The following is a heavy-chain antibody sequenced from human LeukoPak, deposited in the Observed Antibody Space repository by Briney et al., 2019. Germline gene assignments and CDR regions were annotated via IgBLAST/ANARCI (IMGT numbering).Heavy chain of an antibody. V-gene: IGHV3-21*01. Sequence: GGSLRVSCAASGFTFSSYTMSWVRQAPGKGLEWVSSISSSSSYVYYADSVKGRFTISRDNAKNSLCLQVNSLRAEDTAVYYCARVAGYCSSTSNCYFDYWGQGTLVTVSS. J-gene: IGHJ4*02. CDR3: ARVAGYCSSTSNCYFDY. CDR1: GFTFSSYT. CDR2: ISSSSSYV. D-gene: IGHD2/OR15-2a*01.